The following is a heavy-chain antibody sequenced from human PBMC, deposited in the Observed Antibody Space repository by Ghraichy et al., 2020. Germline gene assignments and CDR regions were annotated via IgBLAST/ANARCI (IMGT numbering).Heavy chain of an antibody. CDR3: AREASNAFDI. CDR1: GFTFSTYW. V-gene: IGHV3-7*01. J-gene: IGHJ3*02. CDR2: IKQDESQK. Sequence: GESLNISCAASGFTFSTYWMTWVRQAPGKGLEWVANIKQDESQKYYVDSVKGRFTISRDNAKNSLYLQMNTLRAEDTAVYYCAREASNAFDIWGQGTMVTVSS.